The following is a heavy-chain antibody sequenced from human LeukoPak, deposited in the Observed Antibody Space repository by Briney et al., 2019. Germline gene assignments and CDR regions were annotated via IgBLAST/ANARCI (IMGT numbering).Heavy chain of an antibody. CDR2: INHSGST. CDR3: ARLFPYGSGSSPFDY. Sequence: SETLSLTCAVYGGSFSGYYWSWIRQPPGKGLEWIGEINHSGSTNYNPSPKSRVTISVDTSKNQFSLKLSSGTAADTAVYYCARLFPYGSGSSPFDYWGQGTLVTVSS. J-gene: IGHJ4*02. D-gene: IGHD3-10*01. CDR1: GGSFSGYY. V-gene: IGHV4-34*01.